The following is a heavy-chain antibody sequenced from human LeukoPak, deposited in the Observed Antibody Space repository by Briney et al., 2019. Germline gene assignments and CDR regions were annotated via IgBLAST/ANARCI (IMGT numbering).Heavy chain of an antibody. V-gene: IGHV3-30*18. D-gene: IGHD6-19*01. CDR1: GFTFSSYG. J-gene: IGHJ4*02. Sequence: GGPLRLSCAASGFTFSSYGMHWVRQAPGKGLEWVAVISYDGSNKYYADSVKGRFTISRDNSKNTLYLQMNSLRAEDTAVYYCAKDGSVAGGFHWGQGTLVTVSS. CDR2: ISYDGSNK. CDR3: AKDGSVAGGFH.